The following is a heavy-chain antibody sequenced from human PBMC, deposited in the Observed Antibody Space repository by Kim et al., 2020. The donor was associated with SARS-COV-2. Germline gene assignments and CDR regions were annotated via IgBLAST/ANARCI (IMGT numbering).Heavy chain of an antibody. CDR3: GRDPSSCSTITCYGDAIDL. V-gene: IGHV1-3*01. J-gene: IGHJ5*02. CDR1: GYTFTNYA. CDR2: INSVSGNT. Sequence: ASVKVSCKASGYTFTNYAIHWMRQAPGQRLEWMGWINSVSGNTKYSQMFQDRVTITRDTSATTAYMELSNLSSEDTAVYYCGRDPSSCSTITCYGDAIDLLGQATLVTVSS. D-gene: IGHD2-2*01.